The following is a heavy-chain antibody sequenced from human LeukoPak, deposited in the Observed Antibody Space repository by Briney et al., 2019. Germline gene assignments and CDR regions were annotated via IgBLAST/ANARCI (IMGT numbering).Heavy chain of an antibody. CDR1: GGSISTSNYY. J-gene: IGHJ4*02. V-gene: IGHV4-39*07. CDR2: IFYSGST. Sequence: PSETLSLTCTVSGGSISTSNYYWGWIRQPPGKGLEWIGNIFYSGSTYYSPSLRSRVTISLDTSRNQFSLKLNSVTAADTAVYYCARGRWYSRWGQGTLVTVSS. D-gene: IGHD6-13*01. CDR3: ARGRWYSR.